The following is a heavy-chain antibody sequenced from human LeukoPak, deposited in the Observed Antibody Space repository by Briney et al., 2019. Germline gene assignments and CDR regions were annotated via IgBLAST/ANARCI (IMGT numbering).Heavy chain of an antibody. J-gene: IGHJ4*02. CDR3: AKEIGPLFDY. V-gene: IGHV3-30*02. CDR1: GFTFSSYG. CDR2: IRYDGSNK. Sequence: GGSLRLSCSASGFTFSSYGMHWVRQAPGKGLEWVAFIRYDGSNKYYADSVKGRFTISRDNSKNTLYLQMNSLRAEDTAVYYCAKEIGPLFDYWGQGTLVTVSS.